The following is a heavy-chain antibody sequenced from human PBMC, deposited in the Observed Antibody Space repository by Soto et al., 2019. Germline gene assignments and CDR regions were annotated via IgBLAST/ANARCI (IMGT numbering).Heavy chain of an antibody. V-gene: IGHV1-69*13. CDR1: GGTFSSYA. CDR2: IIPIFGTA. CDR3: ARDNLGWSPRAEYFQH. Sequence: SGKVSCKASGGTFSSYAISWVRQAPGQGLKWMGGIIPIFGTANYAQKFQGRVTITADESTSTAYMELSSLRSEDTAVYYCARDNLGWSPRAEYFQHWGQGTLVTVSS. J-gene: IGHJ1*01. D-gene: IGHD3-3*01.